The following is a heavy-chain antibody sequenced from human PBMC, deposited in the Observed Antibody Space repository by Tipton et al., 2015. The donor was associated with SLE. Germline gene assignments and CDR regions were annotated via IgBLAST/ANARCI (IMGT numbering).Heavy chain of an antibody. J-gene: IGHJ5*02. Sequence: TLSLTCTVSGGSISSSSYYWGWIRQPPGKGLGWIGSIYYSGSTNYNPSLKSRVTISVDTSKNQFSLKLSSVTAADTAEYYCARVATKKDWFDPWGQGTLVTVSS. CDR3: ARVATKKDWFDP. CDR2: IYYSGST. D-gene: IGHD5-12*01. V-gene: IGHV4-39*07. CDR1: GGSISSSSYY.